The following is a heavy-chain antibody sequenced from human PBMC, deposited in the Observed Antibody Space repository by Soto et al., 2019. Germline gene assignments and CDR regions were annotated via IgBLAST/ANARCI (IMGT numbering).Heavy chain of an antibody. D-gene: IGHD6-19*01. J-gene: IGHJ4*02. CDR3: ARDDGYNRGWFVN. Sequence: EVQLVESGGGLVPPGGSLRLSCAASGFTFSNFWMSWVRQAPGKGLEWVANIKKDGSEKDYVDSVKGRFTISRDNVKNSLALHMNSLRAENNAIYYCARDDGYNRGWFVNLGQGTLVTVSS. CDR2: IKKDGSEK. CDR1: GFTFSNFW. V-gene: IGHV3-7*01.